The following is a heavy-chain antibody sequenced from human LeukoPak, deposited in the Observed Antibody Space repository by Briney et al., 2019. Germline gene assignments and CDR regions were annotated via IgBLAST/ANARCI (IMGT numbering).Heavy chain of an antibody. CDR1: GDSISSSYHF. D-gene: IGHD3-22*01. V-gene: IGHV4-39*07. CDR2: MYYRGTS. Sequence: SETLSLTCNVSGDSISSSYHFWGWIRQPPGKGLEWIGGMYYRGTSYYTPSLRSRVSISVDTSKTQFSLKLSSVTAADTAVYYCARYYYDNSGSLYAFDIWGQGTMVTVSS. CDR3: ARYYYDNSGSLYAFDI. J-gene: IGHJ3*02.